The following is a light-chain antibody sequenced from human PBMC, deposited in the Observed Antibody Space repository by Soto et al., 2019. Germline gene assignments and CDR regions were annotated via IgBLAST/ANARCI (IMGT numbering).Light chain of an antibody. V-gene: IGLV2-14*01. Sequence: QSVLTQPASVSGSPGQSITISCTGTSSDVGRYNYVSWYQQHPGKAPKLLIYEVTDRPSGVSNRFSGSKSGNTASLTISGLQAEDEAGYYCTSYTTTSALVFGGGTKLTVL. CDR2: EVT. CDR3: TSYTTTSALV. CDR1: SSDVGRYNY. J-gene: IGLJ2*01.